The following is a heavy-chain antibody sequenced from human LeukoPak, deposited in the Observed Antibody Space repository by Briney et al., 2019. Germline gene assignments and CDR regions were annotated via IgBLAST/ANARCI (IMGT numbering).Heavy chain of an antibody. D-gene: IGHD3/OR15-3a*01. CDR1: GGSFSGYY. V-gene: IGHV4-34*01. CDR3: ARGRTVFDY. Sequence: SETLSLTCAVYGGSFSGYYWSWIRQAPGKGLEWIGEINHSGSTNYNPSLKSRVTISVDTSKNQFSLKLSSVTAADTAVYYCARGRTVFDYWGQGTLVTVSS. CDR2: INHSGST. J-gene: IGHJ4*02.